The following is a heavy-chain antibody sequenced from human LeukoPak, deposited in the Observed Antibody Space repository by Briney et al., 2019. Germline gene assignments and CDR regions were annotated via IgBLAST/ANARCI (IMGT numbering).Heavy chain of an antibody. CDR2: ISAYNGNT. J-gene: IGHJ5*02. D-gene: IGHD3-10*01. CDR3: ARTPMVRGVSLLHNWFDP. V-gene: IGHV1-18*04. Sequence: ASVKVSCKASGYTFTSYGISWVRQAPGQGLEWMGWISAYNGNTNYVQKLQGRVTMTTDTYTSTAYMELRSLRSDDTAVYYCARTPMVRGVSLLHNWFDPWGQGTMVTVSS. CDR1: GYTFTSYG.